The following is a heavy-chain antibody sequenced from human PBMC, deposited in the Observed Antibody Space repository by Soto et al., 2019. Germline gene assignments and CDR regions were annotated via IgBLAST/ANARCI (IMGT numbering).Heavy chain of an antibody. CDR3: ARSSDSSGYYYVDY. J-gene: IGHJ4*02. D-gene: IGHD3-22*01. CDR1: GGSISSGDYY. V-gene: IGHV4-30-4*01. CDR2: IYYSGST. Sequence: SETLSLTCTVSGGSISSGDYYWSWIRQPPGKGLEWIGYIYYSGSTYYNLSLKSRVTISVDTSKNQFSLKLSSVTAADTAVYYCARSSDSSGYYYVDYWGQGTLVTVSS.